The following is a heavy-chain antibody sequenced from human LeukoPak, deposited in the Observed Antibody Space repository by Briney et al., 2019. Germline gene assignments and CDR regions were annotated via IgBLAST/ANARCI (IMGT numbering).Heavy chain of an antibody. CDR2: ISSSGMTK. J-gene: IGHJ4*02. CDR1: GFPFSSYE. CDR3: ARDGRSRGLSHVNFDY. D-gene: IGHD3-16*02. Sequence: PGGSLRLSYAASGFPFSSYEMNWVRQAPGKGLEWVSYISSSGMTKYYAVSVKGRFTMSRDNAKNSLYLQLNSLRAEDTAVYYCARDGRSRGLSHVNFDYWGQGILVTVSS. V-gene: IGHV3-48*03.